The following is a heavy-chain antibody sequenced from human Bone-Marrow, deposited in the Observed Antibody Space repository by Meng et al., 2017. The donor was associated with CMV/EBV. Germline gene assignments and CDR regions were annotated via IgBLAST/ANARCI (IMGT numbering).Heavy chain of an antibody. CDR2: ISSNGGST. Sequence: LSLTCAASGFTFSSYAMHWVRQAPGKGLEYVSAISSNGGSTYYADSVKGRFTISRDNSKNTLYLQMGSLRAEDMAVYYCARDMSDGKPPSGWYSGFAGRGMDVWGQGTTVTVSS. J-gene: IGHJ6*02. D-gene: IGHD6-19*01. CDR1: GFTFSSYA. CDR3: ARDMSDGKPPSGWYSGFAGRGMDV. V-gene: IGHV3-64*02.